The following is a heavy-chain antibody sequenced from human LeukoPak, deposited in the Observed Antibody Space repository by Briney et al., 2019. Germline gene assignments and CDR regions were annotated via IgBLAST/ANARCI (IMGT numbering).Heavy chain of an antibody. CDR2: ISYDGSNK. D-gene: IGHD6-6*01. J-gene: IGHJ4*02. Sequence: GGSLRLSCAASGFTFNNYGMHWVRQAPGKGLEWVAVISYDGSNKYYGDSVKGRFTISRDNSKNTLYLQMNSLRAEDTAVYYCAKGYSSTSSSFLDFWGQVTLVTVSS. V-gene: IGHV3-30*18. CDR1: GFTFNNYG. CDR3: AKGYSSTSSSFLDF.